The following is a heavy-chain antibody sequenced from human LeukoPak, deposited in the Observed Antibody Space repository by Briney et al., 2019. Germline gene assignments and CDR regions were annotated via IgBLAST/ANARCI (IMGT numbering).Heavy chain of an antibody. CDR3: ARHQSYFDALTGYPFDY. J-gene: IGHJ4*02. D-gene: IGHD3-9*01. V-gene: IGHV4-39*01. CDR1: GGSVRSSSYY. CDR2: IYYSGST. Sequence: SETLSLSCTVSGGSVRSSSYYWGWIRQPPGKGLEWIGNIYYSGSTYYNPSLESRVTISVDTSKNQFSLRLSSVTAADTAVYYCARHQSYFDALTGYPFDYWGQGTLVTVSS.